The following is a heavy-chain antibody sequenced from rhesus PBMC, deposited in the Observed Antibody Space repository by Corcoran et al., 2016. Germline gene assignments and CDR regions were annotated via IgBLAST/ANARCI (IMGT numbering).Heavy chain of an antibody. CDR2: IYGRGSRT. D-gene: IGHD1-44*02. V-gene: IGHV4S11*01. CDR1: GGSISRNY. Sequence: QVQLQESGPGLVKPLETLSLTCAVSGGSISRNYWSWILPPPGQGPEWIGYIYGRGSRTNYNPSLKSRVTLSGDTAKNQFSLKLSSVTAADTAVYYWARGTLGGATNGGLDSWGQGVVVTVSS. J-gene: IGHJ6*01. CDR3: ARGTLGGATNGGLDS.